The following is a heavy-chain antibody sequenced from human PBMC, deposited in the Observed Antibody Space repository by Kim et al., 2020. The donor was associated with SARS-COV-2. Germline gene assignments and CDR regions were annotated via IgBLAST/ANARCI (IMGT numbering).Heavy chain of an antibody. J-gene: IGHJ4*02. Sequence: RFTISRDNSKNTLYLQMNSLRAEDTAVYYCARDMPDDYYDSSGYGKGFDYWGQGTLVTVSS. D-gene: IGHD3-22*01. CDR3: ARDMPDDYYDSSGYGKGFDY. V-gene: IGHV3-30*07.